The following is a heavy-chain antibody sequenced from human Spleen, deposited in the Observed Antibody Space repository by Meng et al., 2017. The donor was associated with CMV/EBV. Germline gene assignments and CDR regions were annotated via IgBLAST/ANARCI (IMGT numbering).Heavy chain of an antibody. CDR2: ISRSGRAT. D-gene: IGHD4-17*01. Sequence: GESLKISCVASGFTFSNYELNWVRQAPGKGLEWVAYISRSGRATSYADSVKGRFTISRDNSSNTLYVQMNSLRAEDTAVYYCAKDNGDNALGYWGQGTLVTVSS. J-gene: IGHJ4*02. CDR1: GFTFSNYE. CDR3: AKDNGDNALGY. V-gene: IGHV3-48*03.